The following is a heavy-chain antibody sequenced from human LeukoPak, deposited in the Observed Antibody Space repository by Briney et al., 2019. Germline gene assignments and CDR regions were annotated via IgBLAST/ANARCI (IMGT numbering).Heavy chain of an antibody. D-gene: IGHD5-12*01. Sequence: GESLKTSCKGSGYSFTSYWIVWVRQMPGRGLEYMGFIYPGDSNTRYSPSFQGQVTISADKSISTAYLQWSSLKASDTAMYYCARHRISDYDSGVSWCDPWGQGTLVTVSS. J-gene: IGHJ5*02. CDR1: GYSFTSYW. CDR2: IYPGDSNT. V-gene: IGHV5-51*01. CDR3: ARHRISDYDSGVSWCDP.